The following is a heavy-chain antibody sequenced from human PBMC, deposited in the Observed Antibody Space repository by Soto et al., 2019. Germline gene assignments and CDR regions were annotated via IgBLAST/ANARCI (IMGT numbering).Heavy chain of an antibody. Sequence: QVQLVQSGAEVKKPGSSVKVSCKASGGTFSSYAISWVRQAPGQGLEWMGGIIPIFGTANYAQKFQGRVTITADESTSTAYMELSSLRSEDTAVYYCARARRTYYYDSSGYSVDYWGQGTLVTVSS. V-gene: IGHV1-69*01. J-gene: IGHJ4*02. CDR3: ARARRTYYYDSSGYSVDY. CDR1: GGTFSSYA. D-gene: IGHD3-22*01. CDR2: IIPIFGTA.